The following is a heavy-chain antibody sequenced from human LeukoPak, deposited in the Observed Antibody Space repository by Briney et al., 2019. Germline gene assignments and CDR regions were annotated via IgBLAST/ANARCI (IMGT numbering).Heavy chain of an antibody. CDR1: GYSISSGYY. CDR3: ARDFGYSSSSMNYYYYTDV. Sequence: SETLSLTCTVSGYSISSGYYWGWIRQPPGKGLEWIGSIYHSGSTNYNPSLKSRVTISVDTSKNQFSLNLSSVTAADTAVYYCARDFGYSSSSMNYYYYTDVWGKGTTVTVSS. J-gene: IGHJ6*03. V-gene: IGHV4-38-2*02. CDR2: IYHSGST. D-gene: IGHD6-6*01.